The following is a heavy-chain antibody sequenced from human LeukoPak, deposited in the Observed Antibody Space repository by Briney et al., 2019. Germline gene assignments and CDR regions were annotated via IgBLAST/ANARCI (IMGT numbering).Heavy chain of an antibody. CDR3: ARDPRRRAYYYDSSGYYLDY. J-gene: IGHJ4*02. V-gene: IGHV4-4*02. Sequence: SETLSLTCAVSGGSISSSNWWSWVRQPPGKGLEWIGEIYHSGSTNYNPSLKSRVTISVDKSKNQFSLKLSSVTAADTAVYYCARDPRRRAYYYDSSGYYLDYWGQGTLVTVSS. CDR2: IYHSGST. CDR1: GGSISSSNW. D-gene: IGHD3-22*01.